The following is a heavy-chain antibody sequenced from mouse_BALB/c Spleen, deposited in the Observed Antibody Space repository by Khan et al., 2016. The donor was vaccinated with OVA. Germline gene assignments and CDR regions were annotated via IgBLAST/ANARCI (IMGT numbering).Heavy chain of an antibody. CDR2: INPSYGYT. CDR1: GYTFTSYT. Sequence: VQLQESGAELARPGASVKMSCKASGYTFTSYTIHWIKERPGQGLEWIGYINPSYGYTNYNQKFKDKATLTTDKSSTTAYLQLNSLTSDDSAVYNCVREGAYHRNDGWFAYWGQGTLVTVSA. J-gene: IGHJ3*01. D-gene: IGHD2-14*01. V-gene: IGHV1-4*01. CDR3: VREGAYHRNDGWFAY.